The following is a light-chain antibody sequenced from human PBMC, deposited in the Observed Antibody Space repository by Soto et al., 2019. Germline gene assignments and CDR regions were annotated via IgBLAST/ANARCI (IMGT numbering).Light chain of an antibody. CDR2: DAS. CDR1: QDISNY. CDR3: QQYDNLPFS. J-gene: IGKJ4*01. Sequence: DIQMSQSPSSLSASVGDRVTITCQASQDISNYLNWYQHKPGKPPKLLIYDASNLETGVPSRFSGSKSVTAFTFTITSLQPEDIATYYCQQYDNLPFSFGGGTKVEIK. V-gene: IGKV1-33*01.